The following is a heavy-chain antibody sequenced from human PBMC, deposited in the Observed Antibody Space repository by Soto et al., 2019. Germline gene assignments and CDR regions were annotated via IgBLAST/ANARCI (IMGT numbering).Heavy chain of an antibody. CDR2: INAGNGNT. J-gene: IGHJ3*02. Sequence: ASVKVSCKASGYTFTSYAMHWVRQAPGQRLEWMGWINAGNGNTKYSQKFQGRVTITRDTSASTAYMELSSLRPEDTAVYYCARRRSGYCSGGSCYPPDASDISSKGTRVT. CDR3: ARRRSGYCSGGSCYPPDASDI. CDR1: GYTFTSYA. V-gene: IGHV1-3*01. D-gene: IGHD2-15*01.